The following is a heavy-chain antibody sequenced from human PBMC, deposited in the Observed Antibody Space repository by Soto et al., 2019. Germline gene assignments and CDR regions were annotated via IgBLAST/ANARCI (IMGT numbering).Heavy chain of an antibody. CDR1: GFTFSDHY. D-gene: IGHD6-6*01. V-gene: IGHV3-72*01. J-gene: IGHJ5*02. CDR3: ARGPSFIAARGNWFDP. Sequence: PGGSLRLSCAASGFTFSDHYMDWVRQAPGKGLEWVGRTRNKANSYTTEYAASVKGRFTISRDDSKNSLYLQMNSLKTEDTAVYYCARGPSFIAARGNWFDPWGQRTLVTVSS. CDR2: TRNKANSYTT.